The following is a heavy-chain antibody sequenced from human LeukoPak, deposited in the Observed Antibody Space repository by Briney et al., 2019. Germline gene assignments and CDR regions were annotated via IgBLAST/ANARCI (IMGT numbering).Heavy chain of an antibody. V-gene: IGHV3-33*01. CDR1: GFIFSSYG. D-gene: IGHD3-16*02. Sequence: VGSLRLSCAASGFIFSSYGMHWVRQAPGKGLEWVAVIWYDGSEKYYADSVKGRFTISRDNSKNTLYMQMNSLRADDTAVYYCARDRSVDYFDYWGQGTLVIVSS. CDR3: ARDRSVDYFDY. J-gene: IGHJ4*02. CDR2: IWYDGSEK.